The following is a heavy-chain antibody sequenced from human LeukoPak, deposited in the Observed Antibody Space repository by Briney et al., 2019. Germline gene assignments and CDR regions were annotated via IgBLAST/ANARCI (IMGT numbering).Heavy chain of an antibody. V-gene: IGHV3-48*03. CDR2: ISSISTI. CDR3: ARVNSSNWHFDF. J-gene: IGHJ4*02. D-gene: IGHD6-13*01. CDR1: GFTFSSYE. Sequence: GGSLRLSCAASGFTFSSYEMNWVRQAPGKGLEWVSYISSISTIYYAGSVKGRFTISRDNAKNSLYLQMNSLRAEDTAIYYCARVNSSNWHFDFWGQGTLVTVSS.